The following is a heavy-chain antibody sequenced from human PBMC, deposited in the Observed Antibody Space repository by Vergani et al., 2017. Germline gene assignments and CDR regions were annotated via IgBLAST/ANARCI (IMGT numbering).Heavy chain of an antibody. CDR2: MNPNSGNT. J-gene: IGHJ6*02. V-gene: IGHV1-8*03. CDR1: GGTFSSYT. D-gene: IGHD6-19*01. Sequence: QVQLVQSGAEVKKPGSSVKVSCKASGGTFSSYTISWVRQAPGQGLEWMGWMNPNSGNTGYAQKFQGRVTITRNTSISTAYMELSSLRSEDTAVYYCARQVAVAGKWWGPYYYYGMDVWGQGTTVTVSS. CDR3: ARQVAVAGKWWGPYYYYGMDV.